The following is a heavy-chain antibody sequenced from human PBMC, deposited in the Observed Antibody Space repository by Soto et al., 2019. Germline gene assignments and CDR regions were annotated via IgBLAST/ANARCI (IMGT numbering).Heavy chain of an antibody. CDR1: GGSISSGGYY. Sequence: SETLSLTCTVSGGSISSGGYYWSWIRRHPGKGLEWIGYIYYSGSTYYNPSLKSRVTISVDTSKNQFSLKLSSVTAADTAVYYCASSQDSSGYYGPFDYWGQGTLVTVSS. J-gene: IGHJ4*02. CDR2: IYYSGST. V-gene: IGHV4-31*03. CDR3: ASSQDSSGYYGPFDY. D-gene: IGHD3-22*01.